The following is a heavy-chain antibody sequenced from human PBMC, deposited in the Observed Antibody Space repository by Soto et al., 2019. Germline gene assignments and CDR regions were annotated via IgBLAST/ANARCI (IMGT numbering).Heavy chain of an antibody. V-gene: IGHV4-31*03. CDR1: GGSIISGDYY. Sequence: SETLSLTCNVSGGSIISGDYYWTWIRQHPGKGLEWIGYIFTSGSAYYKPSLKSRVTMSLDTSKNHLSLTLNSVTSADTAVYFCARDRRDGYKRYFEFWGQGNQVTVSS. D-gene: IGHD5-12*01. J-gene: IGHJ4*02. CDR2: IFTSGSA. CDR3: ARDRRDGYKRYFEF.